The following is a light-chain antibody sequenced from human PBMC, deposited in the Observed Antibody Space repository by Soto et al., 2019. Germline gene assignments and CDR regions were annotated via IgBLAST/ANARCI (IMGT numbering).Light chain of an antibody. Sequence: QSVLTQPPSASGTPGQSVTISCSGSSSNIGSNTVNWYQQLSGAAPKLLIHKNDQRPSGVPDRFSGSKSDTSASLAISGLQSADEADYYCAAWDDSLTAVLFGGGTKLTVL. CDR1: SSNIGSNT. J-gene: IGLJ3*02. V-gene: IGLV1-44*01. CDR3: AAWDDSLTAVL. CDR2: KND.